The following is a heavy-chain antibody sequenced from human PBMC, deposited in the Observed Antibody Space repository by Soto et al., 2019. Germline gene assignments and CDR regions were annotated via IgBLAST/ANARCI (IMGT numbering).Heavy chain of an antibody. CDR2: ISDSGGSS. Sequence: QPGGSLRLSCAASGFTFSSYAMSWVRQAPGKGLQWVSTISDSGGSSYYADSVRGRFTISRDNSKNTLYLQMNSLRVEDTGVYYCAQDRTYTSGPPFGPWGQGTLVTVSS. CDR1: GFTFSSYA. D-gene: IGHD6-25*01. J-gene: IGHJ5*02. CDR3: AQDRTYTSGPPFGP. V-gene: IGHV3-23*01.